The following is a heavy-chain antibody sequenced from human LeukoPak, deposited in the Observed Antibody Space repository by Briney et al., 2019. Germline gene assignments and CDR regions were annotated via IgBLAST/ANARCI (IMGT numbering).Heavy chain of an antibody. V-gene: IGHV1-8*01. J-gene: IGHJ4*02. D-gene: IGHD3-22*01. CDR3: ARADDSSGRSLDY. CDR1: GYTFTSYD. CDR2: MNPNSGNT. Sequence: GASVTVSCKASGYTFTSYDINWVRQATGQGLEWMGWMNPNSGNTGYAQKFQGRVTMTRNTSISTAYMELSSLRSEDTAVYYCARADDSSGRSLDYWGQGTLVTVSS.